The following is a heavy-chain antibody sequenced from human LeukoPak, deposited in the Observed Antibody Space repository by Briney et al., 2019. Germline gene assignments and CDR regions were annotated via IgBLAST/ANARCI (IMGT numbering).Heavy chain of an antibody. CDR1: GYTFTSYG. CDR3: ARTTVGYCSSTSCYWVDNWFDP. Sequence: ASVKVSCTASGYTFTSYGISWVRQAPGQGLEWMGWISAYNGNTNYAQKLQGRVTMTTDTSTSTAYMELRSLRSDDTAVYYCARTTVGYCSSTSCYWVDNWFDPWGQGTLVTVSS. J-gene: IGHJ5*02. V-gene: IGHV1-18*01. D-gene: IGHD2-2*01. CDR2: ISAYNGNT.